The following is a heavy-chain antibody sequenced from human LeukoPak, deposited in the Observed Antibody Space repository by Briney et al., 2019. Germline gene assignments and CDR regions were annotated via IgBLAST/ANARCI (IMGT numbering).Heavy chain of an antibody. D-gene: IGHD6-13*01. CDR3: AKDRGAAAGRAVFDY. J-gene: IGHJ4*02. V-gene: IGHV3-23*01. CDR2: ISGSGAST. CDR1: GFTFSSYA. Sequence: GGSLILSCAASGFTFSSYAMSWVRQAPGKELEWVSAISGSGASTYYADSVKRRFTISRDNSKNTLYLQMNSLRAEDTAVYYCAKDRGAAAGRAVFDYWGQGTLVTVSS.